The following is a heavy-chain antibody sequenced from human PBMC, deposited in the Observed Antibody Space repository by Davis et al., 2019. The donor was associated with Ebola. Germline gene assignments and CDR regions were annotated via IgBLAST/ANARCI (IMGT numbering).Heavy chain of an antibody. CDR3: SSREVASGPVDY. CDR1: GGPTSSRSYY. Sequence: MPSDTLSLTCTVPGGPTSSRSYYSGRIRQTPGKWLAWTGSIYHIGSTDYNPSRKIRVTISVDTSRNQFSLRLNSVTAADTDVDYCSSREVASGPVDYWGQGTLVSVAS. CDR2: IYHIGST. J-gene: IGHJ4*02. D-gene: IGHD2-15*01. V-gene: IGHV4-39*01.